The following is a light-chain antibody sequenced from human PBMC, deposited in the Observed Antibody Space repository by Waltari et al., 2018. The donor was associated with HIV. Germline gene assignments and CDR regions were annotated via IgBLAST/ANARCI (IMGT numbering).Light chain of an antibody. CDR2: RGD. V-gene: IGLV1-47*01. J-gene: IGLJ3*02. CDR1: TTNIGNNY. CDR3: AAWDDSLRRPV. Sequence: QSVLTQPPSASGTPGQGLIVSCSGGTTNIGNNYVYWYQQLPGTAPKLLIYRGDQRPSGVPDRFAGSKSGSSASLAISGLRSEDEADYYCAAWDDSLRRPVFGGGTKVTVL.